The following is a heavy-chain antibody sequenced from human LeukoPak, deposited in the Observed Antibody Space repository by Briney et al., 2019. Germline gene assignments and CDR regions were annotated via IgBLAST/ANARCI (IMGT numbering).Heavy chain of an antibody. D-gene: IGHD3-3*01. CDR3: ARDDFWSGYYNYYYYYMDV. Sequence: SVKVSCKASGGTFSSYTISWVRQAPGQGLEWMGRIIPILGIANYAQKFQGRVTVTADKSTSTAYMELSSLRSEDTAVYYCARDDFWSGYYNYYYYYMDVWGKGTTVTVSS. J-gene: IGHJ6*03. CDR1: GGTFSSYT. V-gene: IGHV1-69*04. CDR2: IIPILGIA.